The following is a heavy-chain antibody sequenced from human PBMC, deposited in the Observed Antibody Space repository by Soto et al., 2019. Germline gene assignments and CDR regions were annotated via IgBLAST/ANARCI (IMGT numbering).Heavy chain of an antibody. V-gene: IGHV3-23*01. D-gene: IGHD2-2*01. CDR2: ISGSGGST. Sequence: EVQLLESGGGLVQPGGSPRLSCAASGFTFSSYAMSWVRQAPGKGLEWVSAISGSGGSTQYADSVKGRFTISRDNSKNTLYLQMNRLRAEDTAVYYCARDAVRYCFSTSCYAFDYWGQGTLVTVSS. CDR1: GFTFSSYA. J-gene: IGHJ4*02. CDR3: ARDAVRYCFSTSCYAFDY.